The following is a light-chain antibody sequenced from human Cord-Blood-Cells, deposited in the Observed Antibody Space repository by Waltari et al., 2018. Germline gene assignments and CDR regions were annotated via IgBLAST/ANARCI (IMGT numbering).Light chain of an antibody. CDR3: QQYNNWPYT. Sequence: EIVMTQSPATLSVSPGERDTLSCRASQSVSRNLAWYQQKPGQAPRLLIYGASTSATVIPARFNGSGSGTEFTLTISSLQSEDFAVYYCQQYNNWPYTFGQGTKLEIK. CDR1: QSVSRN. CDR2: GAS. V-gene: IGKV3-15*01. J-gene: IGKJ2*01.